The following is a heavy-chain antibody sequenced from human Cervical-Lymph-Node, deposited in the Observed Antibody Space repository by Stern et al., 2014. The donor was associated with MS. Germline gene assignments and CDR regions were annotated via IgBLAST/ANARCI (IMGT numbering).Heavy chain of an antibody. CDR1: GGSIISGDFY. D-gene: IGHD4/OR15-4a*01. CDR2: IYYRGST. J-gene: IGHJ5*02. CDR3: ARRAGGSDNYFDP. Sequence: QVQLQESGPGLVKPSQTLSLTCTVSGGSIISGDFYWSWIRQLPGKGLEWIGYIYYRGSTYYNPSLNSRVTISVDTANNQFSLKLSSVTAADTAVYYCARRAGGSDNYFDPWGQGTLVTVSS. V-gene: IGHV4-31*03.